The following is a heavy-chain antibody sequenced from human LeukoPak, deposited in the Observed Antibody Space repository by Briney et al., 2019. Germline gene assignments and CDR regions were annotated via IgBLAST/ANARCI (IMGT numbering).Heavy chain of an antibody. Sequence: GESLKISCKGAGYSFTSYWIGWVRQLPGKGLEWMGTIYPGDSGTRYSPSFQGQVTISADKSISTAYLHWSSLKASDTAMYYCARHGPRGDWSDYWGQGTLVTVSS. CDR3: ARHGPRGDWSDY. V-gene: IGHV5-51*01. D-gene: IGHD3/OR15-3a*01. CDR2: IYPGDSGT. J-gene: IGHJ4*02. CDR1: GYSFTSYW.